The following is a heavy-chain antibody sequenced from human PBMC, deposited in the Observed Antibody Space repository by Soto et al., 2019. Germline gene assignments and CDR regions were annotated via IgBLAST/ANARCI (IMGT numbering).Heavy chain of an antibody. D-gene: IGHD3-16*02. V-gene: IGHV4-4*07. CDR2: IYTSGST. CDR3: ARNGVRITFGGVIVSWFDP. CDR1: GGSISSYY. Sequence: KPSETLSLTCTVSGGSISSYYWSWIRQPAGKGLEWIGRIYTSGSTNYNPSLKSRVTMSVDTSKNQFSLKLSSVTAADTAVYYCARNGVRITFGGVIVSWFDPWGQGTLVTVSS. J-gene: IGHJ5*02.